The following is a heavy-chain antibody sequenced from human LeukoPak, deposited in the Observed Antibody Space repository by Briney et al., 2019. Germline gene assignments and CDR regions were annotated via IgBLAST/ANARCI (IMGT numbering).Heavy chain of an antibody. V-gene: IGHV4-38-2*02. CDR3: VKSGGYGLIDY. CDR1: GGSISSGYY. Sequence: SETLSLTCTVSGGSISSGYYWGWIRQPPGKGLEWIGSIYHSGSTYYNASLQSRVTISIDTSKNQFSLRLNSVTAADTAMYFCVKSGGYGLIDYWGQGTLVTVSS. D-gene: IGHD1-26*01. J-gene: IGHJ4*02. CDR2: IYHSGST.